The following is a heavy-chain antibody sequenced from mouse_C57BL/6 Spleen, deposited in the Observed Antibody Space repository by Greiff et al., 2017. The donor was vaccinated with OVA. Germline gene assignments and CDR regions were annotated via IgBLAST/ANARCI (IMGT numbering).Heavy chain of an antibody. J-gene: IGHJ1*03. CDR3: ARSGDYYGSSYWYFDV. D-gene: IGHD1-1*01. V-gene: IGHV1-80*01. CDR1: GYAFSSYW. CDR2: IYPGDGDT. Sequence: VQLVESGAELVKPGASVKISCKASGYAFSSYWMNWVKQRPGKGLEWIGQIYPGDGDTNYNGKFKGKATLTADKSSSTAYMQLSSLTSEDSAVYFGARSGDYYGSSYWYFDVWGTGTTVTVST.